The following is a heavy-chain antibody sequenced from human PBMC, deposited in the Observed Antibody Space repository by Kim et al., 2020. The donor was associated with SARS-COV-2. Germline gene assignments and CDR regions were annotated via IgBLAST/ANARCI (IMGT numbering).Heavy chain of an antibody. CDR3: ARDAYSSSWSEGF. CDR2: ISSSGSTI. Sequence: GGSLRLSCAASGFTFSNYAMNWVRQAPGKGLEWVSYISSSGSTIYYADSVKGRFTISRDNAKNSLYLQMHSLRDEDTAVYYCARDAYSSSWSEGFWGQGTLVTVSS. D-gene: IGHD6-13*01. V-gene: IGHV3-48*02. CDR1: GFTFSNYA. J-gene: IGHJ4*02.